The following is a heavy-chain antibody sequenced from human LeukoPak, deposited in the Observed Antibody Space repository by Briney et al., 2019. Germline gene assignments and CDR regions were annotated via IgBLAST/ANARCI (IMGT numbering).Heavy chain of an antibody. CDR1: GFTFDDYA. Sequence: GGSLRLSCAASGFTFDDYAMHWVRQAPGKGLEWVSGISWNSGSIGYADSVKGRFTISRDNAKNSLYLQMNSLRAEDMALYYCAKGGYSGYDSGFDYRGQGTLVTVSS. D-gene: IGHD5-12*01. CDR3: AKGGYSGYDSGFDY. J-gene: IGHJ4*02. CDR2: ISWNSGSI. V-gene: IGHV3-9*03.